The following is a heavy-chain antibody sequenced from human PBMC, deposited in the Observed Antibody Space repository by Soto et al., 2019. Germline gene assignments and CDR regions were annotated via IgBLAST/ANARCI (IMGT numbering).Heavy chain of an antibody. Sequence: QVALVESGGGVVRPGRSLRLSCGASGFSFSKYGMHWVRQAPGEGLEWLSLISYDGSEKWYAESVKGRFTISRDNSKKTLYLQMNSLRGDDTAVYFCAKGYEVSPPVASAWYSNDLYGVDVWCRGTTVTVSS. CDR1: GFSFSKYG. CDR2: ISYDGSEK. CDR3: AKGYEVSPPVASAWYSNDLYGVDV. D-gene: IGHD6-19*01. J-gene: IGHJ6*02. V-gene: IGHV3-30*18.